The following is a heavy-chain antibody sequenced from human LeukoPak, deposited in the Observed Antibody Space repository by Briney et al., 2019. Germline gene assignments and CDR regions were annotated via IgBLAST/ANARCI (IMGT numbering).Heavy chain of an antibody. CDR3: ARVLEGYYDSSGYYDY. CDR1: GFTFSSYA. J-gene: IGHJ4*02. V-gene: IGHV3-23*01. CDR2: ISGSGGST. Sequence: GGSLRLSCAASGFTFSSYAMSWVRQAPGKGLEWVSAISGSGGSTYYADSVRGRFTISRDNSKNTLYLQMNSLRAEDTAVYYCARVLEGYYDSSGYYDYWGQGTLVTVSS. D-gene: IGHD3-22*01.